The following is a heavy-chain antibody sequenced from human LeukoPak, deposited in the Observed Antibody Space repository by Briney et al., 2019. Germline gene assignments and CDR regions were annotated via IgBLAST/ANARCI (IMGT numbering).Heavy chain of an antibody. J-gene: IGHJ6*03. CDR2: IRYDGSKK. CDR3: AKIHDYGDYTFYYYYYMDV. D-gene: IGHD4-17*01. V-gene: IGHV3-30*02. CDR1: GFTFSSYG. Sequence: GGSLRLSCAASGFTFSSYGMHWVRQAPGKGLEWVAFIRYDGSKKYYADSVKGRFTISRVNSKNTLYLQMNSLRAEDTAVYYCAKIHDYGDYTFYYYYYMDVWGKGTTVTVSS.